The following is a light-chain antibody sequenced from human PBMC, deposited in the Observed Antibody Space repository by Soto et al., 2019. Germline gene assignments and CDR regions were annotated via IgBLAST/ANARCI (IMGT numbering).Light chain of an antibody. CDR3: QKYSSVPV. CDR1: QGIRNF. Sequence: DIQMTQSPTSLSASVGDRVTTTCRASQGIRNFVAWYQQKPGKAPKLLIYAASTLQSGVPSRFSGSGSGTDFTLTINSLQPEYVATYSCQKYSSVPVFGPGTKVEIK. J-gene: IGKJ3*01. CDR2: AAS. V-gene: IGKV1-27*01.